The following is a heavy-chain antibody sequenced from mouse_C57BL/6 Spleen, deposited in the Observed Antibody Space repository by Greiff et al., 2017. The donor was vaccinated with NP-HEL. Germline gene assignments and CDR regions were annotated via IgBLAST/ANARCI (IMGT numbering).Heavy chain of an antibody. CDR2: IYPGDGDT. D-gene: IGHD1-1*01. V-gene: IGHV1-82*01. CDR3: ARMLYYDGSSYGWYFDV. Sequence: QVQLKQSGPELVKPGASVKISCKASGYAFSSSWMNWVKQRPGKGLEWIGRIYPGDGDTNYNGKFKGKATLTADKSSSTAYMQLSSLTSEDSAVYVCARMLYYDGSSYGWYFDVWGTGTTVTVSS. CDR1: GYAFSSSW. J-gene: IGHJ1*03.